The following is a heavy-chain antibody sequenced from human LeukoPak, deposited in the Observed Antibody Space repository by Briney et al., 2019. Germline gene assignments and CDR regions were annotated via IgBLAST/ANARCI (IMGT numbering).Heavy chain of an antibody. D-gene: IGHD3-22*01. Sequence: GGSLRLSCAASGFTFSCYAMSWVRQAPGKGLEWVSAISGSGGSTYYADSVKGRFTISRDNSKNTLYLQMNSLRAEDTAVYYCAKDRPATYYYDSSGSGPGDYWGQGTLVTVSS. CDR3: AKDRPATYYYDSSGSGPGDY. J-gene: IGHJ4*02. CDR2: ISGSGGST. V-gene: IGHV3-23*01. CDR1: GFTFSCYA.